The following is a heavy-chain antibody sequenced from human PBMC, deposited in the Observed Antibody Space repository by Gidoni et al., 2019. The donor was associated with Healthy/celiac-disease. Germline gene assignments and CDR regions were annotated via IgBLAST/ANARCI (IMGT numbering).Heavy chain of an antibody. CDR2: ISGSGGST. J-gene: IGHJ4*02. Sequence: EVQLLESGGGLVQPGGSLRLSCAASGFTFSSYAMSWVRQAPGKGLEWVSAISGSGGSTYYADAVKGRFTISRDNSKNTLYLQMNSLRAEDTAVYYCAKTPFNYDSSGYYSDWGQGTLVTVSS. CDR1: GFTFSSYA. V-gene: IGHV3-23*01. D-gene: IGHD3-22*01. CDR3: AKTPFNYDSSGYYSD.